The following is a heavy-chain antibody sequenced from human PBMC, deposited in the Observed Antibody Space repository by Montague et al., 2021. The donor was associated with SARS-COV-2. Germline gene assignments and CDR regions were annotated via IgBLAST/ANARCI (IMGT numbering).Heavy chain of an antibody. CDR3: ARALVPEEWLFGGDYYYYMDV. J-gene: IGHJ6*03. Sequence: SETLSLTCTVSGGSISSYYWSWIRQPPGKELEWIGYIYYSGSTNXXPSLKSRVTISVDTSKNQFSLKLSSVTAADTAVYYCARALVPEEWLFGGDYYYYMDVWGKGTTVTVSS. V-gene: IGHV4-59*01. CDR1: GGSISSYY. CDR2: IYYSGST. D-gene: IGHD3-3*01.